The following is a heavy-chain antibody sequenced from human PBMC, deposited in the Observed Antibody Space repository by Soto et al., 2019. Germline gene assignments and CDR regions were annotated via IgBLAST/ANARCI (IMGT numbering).Heavy chain of an antibody. CDR1: GFTFSSYS. Sequence: PWESLRLSCAASGFTFSSYSMNWVRQAPGKGLEWVSSISSSSSYIYYADSVKGRFTISTDNAKNSLYLQMNSLRAEDTAVDYCAREWDDFWSGSYYYYGMDVWGQGTTVTVSS. D-gene: IGHD3-3*01. V-gene: IGHV3-21*01. CDR3: AREWDDFWSGSYYYYGMDV. CDR2: ISSSSSYI. J-gene: IGHJ6*02.